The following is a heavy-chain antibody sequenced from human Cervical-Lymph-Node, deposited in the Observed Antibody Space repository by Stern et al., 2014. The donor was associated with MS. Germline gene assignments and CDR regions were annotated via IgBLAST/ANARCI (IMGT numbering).Heavy chain of an antibody. CDR2: INSRSGST. V-gene: IGHV1-46*01. J-gene: IGHJ4*02. D-gene: IGHD4-17*01. Sequence: QVQLMQSGSEVTKPGASVRVSCKSSGHTLTSDYVHWMRQAPGQGIEWVGIINSRSGSTNYAQQFQGRVSMARDMSTSTVYMDLISPKSDDTAVYYCTRGPLGFDYGRFDYWGQGTLVTVSS. CDR3: TRGPLGFDYGRFDY. CDR1: GHTLTSDY.